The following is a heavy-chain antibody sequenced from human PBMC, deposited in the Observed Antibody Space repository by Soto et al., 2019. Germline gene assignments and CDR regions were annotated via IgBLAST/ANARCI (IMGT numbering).Heavy chain of an antibody. CDR2: ISPYNSNA. J-gene: IGHJ4*02. CDR3: ARIARGYDFDY. V-gene: IGHV1-18*01. D-gene: IGHD2-15*01. CDR1: GYTFNTYA. Sequence: QVQLVQSGPEVKKAGASVKVSCKSSGYTFNTYAIVWVRLAPGQGLEWIGWISPYNSNANYAQTYLGRVTMTTDTSTSKVYMELRNLKSDDTAIYYCARIARGYDFDYWGQGTLVTVSS.